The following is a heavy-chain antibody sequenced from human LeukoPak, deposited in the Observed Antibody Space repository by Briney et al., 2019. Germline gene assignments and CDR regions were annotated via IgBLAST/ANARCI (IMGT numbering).Heavy chain of an antibody. V-gene: IGHV3-33*01. CDR1: GFTFSSYG. D-gene: IGHD3-9*01. Sequence: GGSLRLSCAASGFTFSSYGMHWVRQAPGKGLEWVAVIWYDGSNKYYADSVKGRFTISRDNSKNTLYLQMNSLRAEDTAVYYCARDRSPYVLRYRFDPWGQGTLVTVSS. J-gene: IGHJ5*02. CDR3: ARDRSPYVLRYRFDP. CDR2: IWYDGSNK.